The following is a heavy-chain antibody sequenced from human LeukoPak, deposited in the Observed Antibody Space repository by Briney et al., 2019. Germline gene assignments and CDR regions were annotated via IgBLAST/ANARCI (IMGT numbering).Heavy chain of an antibody. V-gene: IGHV4-61*02. CDR2: IYTSGST. J-gene: IGHJ5*02. CDR1: GGSISSGSYY. D-gene: IGHD3-22*01. CDR3: ARGIGDYYDSSGTPRRAFDP. Sequence: SQTLSLTCTVSGGSISSGSYYWSWIRQPAGKGLEWIGRIYTSGSTNYNPSLKSRVTISVDTSKNQFSLKLSSVTAVDTAVYYCARGIGDYYDSSGTPRRAFDPWGQGTLVTVSS.